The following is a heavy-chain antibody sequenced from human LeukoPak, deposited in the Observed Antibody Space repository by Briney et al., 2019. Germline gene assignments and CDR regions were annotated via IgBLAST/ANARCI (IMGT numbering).Heavy chain of an antibody. J-gene: IGHJ4*02. V-gene: IGHV4-34*01. CDR1: GGSFSGYY. CDR2: INHSGST. CDR3: ATLGEYYDSSGYYYN. Sequence: SETLSLTCAVYGGSFSGYYWSWIRQPPGKGLEWIGEINHSGSTNYNPSLKSRVTISVDTSKNQFSPKLTSVTAADTAVYYCATLGEYYDSSGYYYNWGQGTLVTVSS. D-gene: IGHD3-22*01.